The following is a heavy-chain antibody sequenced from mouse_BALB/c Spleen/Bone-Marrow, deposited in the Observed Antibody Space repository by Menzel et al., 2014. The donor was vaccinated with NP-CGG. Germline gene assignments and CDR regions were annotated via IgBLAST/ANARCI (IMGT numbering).Heavy chain of an antibody. CDR3: SSVAKYEPLNED. D-gene: IGHD6-1*01. J-gene: IGHJ2*01. V-gene: IGHV1S29*02. CDR1: GYIFTDYN. Sequence: VKLQKSGHELVKPGSSEKIFCKASGYIFTDYNMHWVTMSHGKSLESIGYIFPYNGGADYDQKFRSRATLTVDTSSTTAYMVHHTLTSEISALYLHSSVAKYEPLNEDRVLGTTLSDS. CDR2: IFPYNGGA.